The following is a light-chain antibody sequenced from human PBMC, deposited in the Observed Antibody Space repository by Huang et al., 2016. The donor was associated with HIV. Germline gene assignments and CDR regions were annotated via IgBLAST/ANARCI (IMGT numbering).Light chain of an antibody. CDR2: GAS. Sequence: EIVLTQSPGTLSLSPGERATLSCRASQSISSSYLAWYQQRPGHAPRLLIYGASSRATGIPDRFRGSGSGTDFTLTISRLEPEDFAVYYCQQYGNSPPDTFGQGTKLEMK. CDR1: QSISSSY. J-gene: IGKJ2*01. V-gene: IGKV3-20*01. CDR3: QQYGNSPPDT.